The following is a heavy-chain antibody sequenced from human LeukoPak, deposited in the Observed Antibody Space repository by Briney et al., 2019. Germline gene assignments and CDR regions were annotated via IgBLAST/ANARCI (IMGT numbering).Heavy chain of an antibody. CDR3: ARHSDGSSSSYFDS. D-gene: IGHD6-6*01. V-gene: IGHV5-51*01. J-gene: IGHJ4*02. CDR1: GYSFITYW. Sequence: GESLKISCKGSGYSFITYWIGWVRQMPGKGLEWMGIIYPADSETRYSPSFQGQVTISADKSIDTAYLQWSSLKASDTAMYYCARHSDGSSSSYFDSWGQGTLVTVSS. CDR2: IYPADSET.